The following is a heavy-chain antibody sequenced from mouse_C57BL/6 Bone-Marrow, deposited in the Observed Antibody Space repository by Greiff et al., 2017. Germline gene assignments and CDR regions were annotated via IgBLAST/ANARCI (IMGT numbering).Heavy chain of an antibody. CDR1: GFNIKDYY. D-gene: IGHD1-1*01. Sequence: VQLKESGAELVKPGASVKLSCTASGFNIKDYYIHWVKQRPEQGLEWIGRIDPEDGDTKYAPKFQDKATITADTSSNTAYLQLSSLTSEDTAVYYCTSSRLSYGTNYWGQGTTLTLSA. CDR3: TSSRLSYGTNY. J-gene: IGHJ2*01. V-gene: IGHV14-2*01. CDR2: IDPEDGDT.